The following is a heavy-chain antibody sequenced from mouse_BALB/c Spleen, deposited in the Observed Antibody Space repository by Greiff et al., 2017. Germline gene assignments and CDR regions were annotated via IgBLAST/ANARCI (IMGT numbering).Heavy chain of an antibody. CDR3: ARYYGSWFAY. Sequence: EVKLMESVGGLVKPGGSLKLSCAASGFTFSSYTMSWVRQTPEKRLEWVATISSGGGNTYYPDSVKGRFTISRDNAKNNLYLQMSSLRSEDTALYYCARYYGSWFAYWGQGTLVTVSA. CDR2: ISSGGGNT. V-gene: IGHV5-9*03. J-gene: IGHJ3*01. D-gene: IGHD1-1*02. CDR1: GFTFSSYT.